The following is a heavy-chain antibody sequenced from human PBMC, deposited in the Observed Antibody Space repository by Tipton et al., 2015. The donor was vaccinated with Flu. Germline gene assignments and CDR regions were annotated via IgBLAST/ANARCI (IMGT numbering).Heavy chain of an antibody. J-gene: IGHJ3*02. V-gene: IGHV4-30-4*01. Sequence: LRLSCTVSGGSISSGDYYWSWIRQPPGKGLEWIGYIYYSGSTYYNPSLKSRVTISVDTSKNQFSLKLSSVTAADTAVYYCAKDQSDAFDIWGQGTMVTVSS. CDR2: IYYSGST. CDR1: GGSISSGDYY. CDR3: AKDQSDAFDI.